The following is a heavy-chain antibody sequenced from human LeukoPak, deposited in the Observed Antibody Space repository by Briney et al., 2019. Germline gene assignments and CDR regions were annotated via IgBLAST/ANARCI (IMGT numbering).Heavy chain of an antibody. CDR3: ARVSSPVYYYGSGSLGPFDY. J-gene: IGHJ4*02. D-gene: IGHD3-10*01. V-gene: IGHV4-30-2*01. CDR2: IYHSGST. Sequence: SETLSLTCTVSGGSISSGGYSWSWIRQPPGKGLEWIGYIYHSGSTYYNPSLKSRVTISVDRSKNQFSLKLSSVTAADTAVYYCARVSSPVYYYGSGSLGPFDYWGQGTLVTVSS. CDR1: GGSISSGGYS.